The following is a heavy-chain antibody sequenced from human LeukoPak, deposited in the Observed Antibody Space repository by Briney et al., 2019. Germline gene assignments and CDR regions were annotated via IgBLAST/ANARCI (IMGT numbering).Heavy chain of an antibody. CDR2: ISNRGSTI. Sequence: GGSLRLSCAASGFTFSSYEMHWVRQAPGKGLEWVSYISNRGSTIYYADSVKGRFTISRDNDENALSLQMNGLRAGDRAVYYCARGRSGVTVYTYGRGIDYWGQGTLVTVSS. V-gene: IGHV3-48*03. D-gene: IGHD5-18*01. CDR1: GFTFSSYE. CDR3: ARGRSGVTVYTYGRGIDY. J-gene: IGHJ4*02.